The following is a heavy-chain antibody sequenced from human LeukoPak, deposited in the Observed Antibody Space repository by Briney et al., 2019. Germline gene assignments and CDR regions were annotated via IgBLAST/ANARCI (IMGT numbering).Heavy chain of an antibody. V-gene: IGHV3-7*01. CDR2: IKQDGSEK. J-gene: IGHJ4*02. CDR1: GFSVSGYW. CDR3: ARGEEKATITALDS. Sequence: PGGSLRLSCAVSGFSVSGYWMTWVRQAPGKGLEWVANIKQDGSEKNYVDSVRGRFTISRDNAENSLYLQMNSLRAVDTAVYFCARGEEKATITALDSWGQGTLVTVSS. D-gene: IGHD5-24*01.